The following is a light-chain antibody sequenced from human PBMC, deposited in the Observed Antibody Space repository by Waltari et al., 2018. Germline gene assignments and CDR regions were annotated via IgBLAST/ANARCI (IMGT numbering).Light chain of an antibody. J-gene: IGKJ4*01. Sequence: EIVLTQSPATLSLSPGERATISCRASQSLTNYLAWYQQKPGQAPRLLIFDASNRASGIPARFSGSGSGTDFTLTISSLEPEDFAVYYCQHRDNWPLTFGGGTKVEVK. V-gene: IGKV3-11*01. CDR3: QHRDNWPLT. CDR1: QSLTNY. CDR2: DAS.